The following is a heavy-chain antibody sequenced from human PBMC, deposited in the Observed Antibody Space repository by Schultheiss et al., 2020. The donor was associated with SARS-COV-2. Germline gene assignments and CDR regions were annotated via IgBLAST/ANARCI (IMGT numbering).Heavy chain of an antibody. CDR2: IYYSGST. D-gene: IGHD3-22*01. J-gene: IGHJ4*02. CDR1: GDSVSSGSYY. Sequence: SETLSLTCTVSGDSVSSGSYYWSWIRQPPGKGLEWIGYIYYSGSTYYNPSLKSRVTISVDTSKNQFSLKLSCVTAADTAVYYCARLNYYDSSGPGVDYWGQGTLVTVSS. V-gene: IGHV4-61*01. CDR3: ARLNYYDSSGPGVDY.